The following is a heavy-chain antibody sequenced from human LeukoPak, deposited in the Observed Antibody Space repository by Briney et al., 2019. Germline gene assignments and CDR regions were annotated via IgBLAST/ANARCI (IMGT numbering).Heavy chain of an antibody. J-gene: IGHJ4*02. CDR3: AKTHYYDSSGYYPFDY. V-gene: IGHV3-30*18. CDR1: GCTFSSYG. D-gene: IGHD3-22*01. CDR2: ISYDGSNK. Sequence: GGSLRLSCAASGCTFSSYGMHWVRQAPGKGLEWVAVISYDGSNKYYADSVKGRFTISRDNSKNTLYLQMNSLRAEDTAVYCCAKTHYYDSSGYYPFDYWGQGTLVTVSS.